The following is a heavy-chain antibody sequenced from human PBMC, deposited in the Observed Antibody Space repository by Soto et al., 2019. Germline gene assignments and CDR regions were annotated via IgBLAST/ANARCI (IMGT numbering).Heavy chain of an antibody. CDR1: GFNFSSYS. Sequence: GVSLRLSCSASGFNFSSYSMSWVRPAPATGLEWVANIKQDGSVKYYVDSVKGRFTISRDNAKNSLYLQMNSLGAEDTAVYYCARAGFLEWLLSPYWFDPWGQGTLVTVSS. CDR3: ARAGFLEWLLSPYWFDP. D-gene: IGHD3-3*01. J-gene: IGHJ5*02. V-gene: IGHV3-7*01. CDR2: IKQDGSVK.